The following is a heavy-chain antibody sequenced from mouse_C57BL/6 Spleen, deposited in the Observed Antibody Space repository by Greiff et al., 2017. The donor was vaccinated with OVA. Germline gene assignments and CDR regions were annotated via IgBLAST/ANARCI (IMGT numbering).Heavy chain of an antibody. D-gene: IGHD2-5*01. J-gene: IGHJ4*01. CDR2: IDPEDGET. V-gene: IGHV14-2*01. CDR1: GFNIKDYY. Sequence: DVKLQESGAELVKPGASVKLSCTASGFNIKDYYMHWVKQRPEQGLEWIGRIDPEDGETKYAQKFQGKATITADTSSNTAYLQLSSLTSEDTAFYYCARSLYYSNPHAMDYWGQGTSVTVSS. CDR3: ARSLYYSNPHAMDY.